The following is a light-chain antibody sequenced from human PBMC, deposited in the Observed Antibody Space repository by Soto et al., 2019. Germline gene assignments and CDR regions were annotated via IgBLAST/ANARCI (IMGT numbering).Light chain of an antibody. CDR2: GAS. J-gene: IGKJ1*01. CDR3: QQYNDWPHT. V-gene: IGKV3-15*01. CDR1: QSVSSN. Sequence: EIVLTQSPATLSVTQRERATLSCRASQSVSSNLAWYQQKPGQAPRLLIYGASTRATGIPARFSGSGSGTEFTLTISSLQSEDFAVYYCQQYNDWPHTFGQGTKVDIK.